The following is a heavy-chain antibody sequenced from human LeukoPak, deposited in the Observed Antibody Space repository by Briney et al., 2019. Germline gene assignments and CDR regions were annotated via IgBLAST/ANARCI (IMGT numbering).Heavy chain of an antibody. V-gene: IGHV4-31*03. CDR2: IYYSGST. Sequence: SETLSLTCTVSGGSISSGGYYWSWIRQHPGKVLEWIGYIYYSGSTYYNPSLKSRVTISIDTSKDQFSLKLTSVTAADTAIYYCARDGRSGYEDLWGPGTLVTVSS. CDR1: GGSISSGGYY. CDR3: ARDGRSGYEDL. D-gene: IGHD5-12*01. J-gene: IGHJ5*02.